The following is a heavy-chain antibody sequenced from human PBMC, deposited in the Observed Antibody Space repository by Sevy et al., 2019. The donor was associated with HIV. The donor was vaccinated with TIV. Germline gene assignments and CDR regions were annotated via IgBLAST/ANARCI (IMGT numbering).Heavy chain of an antibody. Sequence: GGSLRLSCVVSGFTFIKYPMKWVRQAPGKGLEWVSSISSSSNYIYYGDSVKGRFTSSRDNAKNSLYLQMNSLRADDTAVYYCVRDGGCSSSSCLLYFDYWGQGILLTVSS. J-gene: IGHJ4*02. D-gene: IGHD2-15*01. V-gene: IGHV3-21*01. CDR1: GFTFIKYP. CDR2: ISSSSNYI. CDR3: VRDGGCSSSSCLLYFDY.